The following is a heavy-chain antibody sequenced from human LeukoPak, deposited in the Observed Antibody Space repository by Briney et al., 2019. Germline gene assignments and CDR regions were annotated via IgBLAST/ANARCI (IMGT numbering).Heavy chain of an antibody. V-gene: IGHV1-69*05. CDR3: ARDVHGDYGSGWFDP. Sequence: SVKVSCKTSGGTFNNSAISWVRQAPGQGLEWLGGIMPLFGTAGYAQKFQGRVTITKDESTRTVYLELTSLTSDDTAVYYCARDVHGDYGSGWFDPWGQGTPVTVSS. CDR2: IMPLFGTA. D-gene: IGHD4-17*01. J-gene: IGHJ5*02. CDR1: GGTFNNSA.